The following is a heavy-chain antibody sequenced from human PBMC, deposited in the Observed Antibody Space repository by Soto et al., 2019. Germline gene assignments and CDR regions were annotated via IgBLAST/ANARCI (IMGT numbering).Heavy chain of an antibody. D-gene: IGHD4-17*01. Sequence: QVQLVQSGAEVKKPGASVKVSCKASGYTLTSYGISWVRQAPGQELEWMGWISAYNGNTTYAQRLQGRVTMNTETSTSTAYMERRSLSSDDTAGYYCASDRYGDSRYCYYGMAVWGHGTTVTVS. CDR2: ISAYNGNT. CDR1: GYTLTSYG. J-gene: IGHJ6*02. V-gene: IGHV1-18*04. CDR3: ASDRYGDSRYCYYGMAV.